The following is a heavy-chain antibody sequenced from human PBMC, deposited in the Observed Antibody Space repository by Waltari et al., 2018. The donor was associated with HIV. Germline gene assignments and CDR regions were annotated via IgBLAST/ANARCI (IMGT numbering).Heavy chain of an antibody. CDR3: MAPGGSYSY. CDR2: IRSKANSYAT. J-gene: IGHJ4*02. V-gene: IGHV3-73*01. Sequence: EVQLVESGGGLVQPGGSLKLSCAASGFTLSGSAMHWVRQASGKGLEWVGRIRSKANSYATAYAASVKGRFTISRDDSKNTAYLQMNSLKTEDTAVYYCMAPGGSYSYWGQGTLVTVSS. D-gene: IGHD1-26*01. CDR1: GFTLSGSA.